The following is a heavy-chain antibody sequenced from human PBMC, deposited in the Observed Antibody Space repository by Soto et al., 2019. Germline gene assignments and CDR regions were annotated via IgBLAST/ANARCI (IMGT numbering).Heavy chain of an antibody. D-gene: IGHD3-10*02. CDR1: GFTFRSYW. CDR2: ISSDGSNI. Sequence: EVHLVESGGGLVQAGGSLRLSCAASGFTFRSYWMHWVRQVPGKGLVWVARISSDGSNINYADSVKGRFTISRENAKNTIHLPMNSLSGDGTEGYYCVRDRLVFVDFGGLEVWGQGTTVTVSS. CDR3: VRDRLVFVDFGGLEV. J-gene: IGHJ6*02. V-gene: IGHV3-74*01.